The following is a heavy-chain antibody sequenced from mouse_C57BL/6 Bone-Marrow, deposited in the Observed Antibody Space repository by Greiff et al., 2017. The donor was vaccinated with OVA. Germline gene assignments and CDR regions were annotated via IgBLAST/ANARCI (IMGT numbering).Heavy chain of an antibody. CDR2: ISSGGSYT. J-gene: IGHJ3*01. CDR1: GFTFSSYG. CDR3: AAYSKGAY. V-gene: IGHV5-6*01. D-gene: IGHD2-5*01. Sequence: EVMLVESGGDLVKPGGSLKLSCAASGFTFSSYGMSWVRQTPDKRLEWVATISSGGSYTYYPDSVKGRFTISRDNAKNTLYLQMSSLKSEDTAMYYCAAYSKGAYWGQETLVTVSA.